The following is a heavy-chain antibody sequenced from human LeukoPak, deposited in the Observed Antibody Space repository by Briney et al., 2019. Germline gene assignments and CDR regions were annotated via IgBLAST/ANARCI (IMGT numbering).Heavy chain of an antibody. V-gene: IGHV3-23*01. J-gene: IGHJ3*02. CDR1: GFTFSSYA. CDR2: ISGSGGST. Sequence: GGSLRLSCAASGFTFSSYAMSWVRQAPGKGLEWVSAISGSGGSTCYADSVKGRFTISRDNSKNTLYLQMNSLRAEDTAVYYCAKQVVVAATAGPNDAFDIWGQGTMVTVSS. D-gene: IGHD2-15*01. CDR3: AKQVVVAATAGPNDAFDI.